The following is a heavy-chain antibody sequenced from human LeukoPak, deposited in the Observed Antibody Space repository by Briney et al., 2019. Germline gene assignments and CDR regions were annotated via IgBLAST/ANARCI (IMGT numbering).Heavy chain of an antibody. D-gene: IGHD3-3*01. J-gene: IGHJ6*03. CDR3: ARDGSGAYDFWSGYAYYYYMDV. Sequence: PGGSLRLSCAASGLTVSSNYMSWVRQAPGKGLEWVSVIYSGGSTYYADSVKGRFTISRDNAKNSLYLQMNSLRAEDTAVYYCARDGSGAYDFWSGYAYYYYMDVWGKGTTVTVSS. CDR1: GLTVSSNY. V-gene: IGHV3-53*01. CDR2: IYSGGST.